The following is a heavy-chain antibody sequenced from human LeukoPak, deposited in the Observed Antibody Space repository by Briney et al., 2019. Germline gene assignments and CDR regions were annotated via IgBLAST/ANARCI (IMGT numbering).Heavy chain of an antibody. CDR3: ARARSHYDILTGYPYYFDY. CDR1: GGTFSSYA. Sequence: SVKVSCKASGGTFSSYAISWVRQAPGQGLEWMGGIIPIFGTANYAQKFQGRVTITADESTSTAYMELSRLRSDDTAVCYCARARSHYDILTGYPYYFDYWGQGTLVTVSS. J-gene: IGHJ4*02. D-gene: IGHD3-9*01. V-gene: IGHV1-69*13. CDR2: IIPIFGTA.